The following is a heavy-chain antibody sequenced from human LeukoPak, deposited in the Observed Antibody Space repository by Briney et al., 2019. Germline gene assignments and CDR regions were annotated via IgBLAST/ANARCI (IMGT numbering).Heavy chain of an antibody. CDR1: GGSISSSSYY. D-gene: IGHD3-10*01. CDR2: IYDSGIT. J-gene: IGHJ5*02. CDR3: ATLRYYGSGSYPLTGNWFDP. V-gene: IGHV4-39*01. Sequence: SETLSLTCTVSGGSISSSSYYWGWIRQSPGEGRVWIGNIYDSGITYYNPSLKSRVSVSVDTAKTQFSLNLSSVTAADTAVDYCATLRYYGSGSYPLTGNWFDPWGQGTLVTVSS.